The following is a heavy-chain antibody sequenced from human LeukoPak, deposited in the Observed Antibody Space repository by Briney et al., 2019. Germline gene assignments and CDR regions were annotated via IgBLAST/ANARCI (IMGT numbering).Heavy chain of an antibody. D-gene: IGHD2-21*02. CDR1: GGPFSGYY. J-gene: IGHJ4*02. Sequence: SETLSLTCAVYGGPFSGYYWSWIRQPPGKGLEWIGEINHSGSTNYNPSLKSRVTISVDTSKNQFSLKLSSVTAADTAVYYCASLVVVTAISKTYYFDYWGQGTLVTVSS. CDR3: ASLVVVTAISKTYYFDY. V-gene: IGHV4-34*01. CDR2: INHSGST.